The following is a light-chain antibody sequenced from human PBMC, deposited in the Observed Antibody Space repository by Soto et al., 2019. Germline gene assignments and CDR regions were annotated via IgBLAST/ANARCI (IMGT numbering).Light chain of an antibody. Sequence: DIQMTQSPSTLSASVGDRVTITCRASQSIGVWLAWYQQKPGQTPDLLIYKTSNLQTGVPSRFSGSGSGTEFTLTISSLQADDFSTYYCQQYNTYSTATVGQGPKVEVK. CDR1: QSIGVW. J-gene: IGKJ1*01. CDR3: QQYNTYSTAT. V-gene: IGKV1-5*03. CDR2: KTS.